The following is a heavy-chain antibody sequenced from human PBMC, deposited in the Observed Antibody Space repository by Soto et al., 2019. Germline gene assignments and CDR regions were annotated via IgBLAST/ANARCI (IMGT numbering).Heavy chain of an antibody. D-gene: IGHD2-2*01. CDR1: GFTFSSYA. Sequence: GGSLRLSCAASGFTFSSYAMSWVRQAPGKGLEWVSAISGSGGSTYYADSVKGRFTIPRDNSKNTLYLQMNSLRAEDTAVYYCASLPAAMVLDYWGQGTLVTVSS. CDR3: ASLPAAMVLDY. V-gene: IGHV3-23*01. CDR2: ISGSGGST. J-gene: IGHJ4*02.